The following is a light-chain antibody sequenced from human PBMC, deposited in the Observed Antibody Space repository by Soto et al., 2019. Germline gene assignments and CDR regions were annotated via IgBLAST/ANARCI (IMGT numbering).Light chain of an antibody. CDR3: QQYNIGRSIT. Sequence: DVVMSTTPDSMTVSVGERATINCKSSQSVLYSSNNKNCLAWFQKKPGQPPKLLIFWASTREFGVPARFSGSGYGTYFTLTISSLHSEDFAVYYCQQYNIGRSITFGQGTRLEIK. CDR1: QSVLYSSNNKNC. J-gene: IGKJ5*01. V-gene: IGKV4-1*01. CDR2: WAS.